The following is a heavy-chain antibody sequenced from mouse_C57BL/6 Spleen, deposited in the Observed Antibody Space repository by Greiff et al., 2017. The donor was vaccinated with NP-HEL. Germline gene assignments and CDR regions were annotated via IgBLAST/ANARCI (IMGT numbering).Heavy chain of an antibody. Sequence: QVQLQQPGAELVRPGSSVKLSCKASGYTFTSYWMHWVKQRPIQGLEWIGNIDPSDSETHYNQKFKDKATLTVDKSSSTAYMQLSSLTSEDSAVYYCARDDGSRDYAMDYWGQGTSVTVSS. D-gene: IGHD2-3*01. CDR2: IDPSDSET. V-gene: IGHV1-52*01. CDR1: GYTFTSYW. CDR3: ARDDGSRDYAMDY. J-gene: IGHJ4*01.